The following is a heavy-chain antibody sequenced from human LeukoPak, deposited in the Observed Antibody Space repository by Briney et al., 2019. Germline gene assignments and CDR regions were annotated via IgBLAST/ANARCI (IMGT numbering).Heavy chain of an antibody. V-gene: IGHV1-8*01. CDR1: GYTFTIYD. CDR2: MNPTSGNT. D-gene: IGHD5-18*01. CDR3: TRMRGYTYGYWYLDL. Sequence: ASVKVSCKSAGYTFTIYDINWVRQAPGQGLEWMGWMNPTSGNTGYAQKFQVRVTMTRDASIATAYMELSSLTSEDTALYYCTRMRGYTYGYWYLDLWGRGTPVTVSS. J-gene: IGHJ2*01.